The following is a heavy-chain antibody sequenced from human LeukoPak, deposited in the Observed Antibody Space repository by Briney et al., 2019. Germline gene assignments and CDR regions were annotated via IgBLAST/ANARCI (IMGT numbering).Heavy chain of an antibody. D-gene: IGHD3-10*01. V-gene: IGHV3-23*01. CDR2: ISGSGGST. Sequence: PGGSLRLSCAASGFTFSSYAMSWVRQAPGKGLEWVSAISGSGGSTYYADSVKGRFTIFRDNSKNTLYLQMNSLRAEDTAVYYRAKSYYGSGSYYKPPFDYWGQGTLVTVSS. J-gene: IGHJ4*02. CDR3: AKSYYGSGSYYKPPFDY. CDR1: GFTFSSYA.